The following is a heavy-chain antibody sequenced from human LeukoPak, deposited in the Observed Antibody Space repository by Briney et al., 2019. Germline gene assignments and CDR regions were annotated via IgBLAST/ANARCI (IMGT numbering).Heavy chain of an antibody. D-gene: IGHD6-13*01. CDR3: ARVAYSSSWYGDNWFDP. CDR2: INPNSGGT. J-gene: IGHJ5*02. Sequence: ASVKVSCKASVYTFTGYYMHWVRQAPGQGLEWMGWINPNSGGTNYAQKFQGRVTMTRDTSISTAYMELSRLRSDDTAVYYCARVAYSSSWYGDNWFDPWGQGTPVTVSS. V-gene: IGHV1-2*02. CDR1: VYTFTGYY.